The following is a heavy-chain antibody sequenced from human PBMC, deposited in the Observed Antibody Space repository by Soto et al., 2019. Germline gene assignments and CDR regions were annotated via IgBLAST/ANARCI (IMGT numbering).Heavy chain of an antibody. Sequence: ASVKVSCKASGYTFTGYYMHWVRQAPGQGLEWMGWINAYSGSTNYAQKFQGRVTMTRDTSMSTAYMELSSLRSDDTAVYYCARDLYYYGVIMDVWGQGTTVTVSS. V-gene: IGHV1-2*02. CDR1: GYTFTGYY. D-gene: IGHD3-10*01. CDR3: ARDLYYYGVIMDV. J-gene: IGHJ6*02. CDR2: INAYSGST.